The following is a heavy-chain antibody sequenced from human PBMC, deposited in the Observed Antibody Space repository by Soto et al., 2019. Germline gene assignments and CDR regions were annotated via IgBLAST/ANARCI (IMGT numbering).Heavy chain of an antibody. Sequence: EVQLLESGGGLVQPGGSLRLSCAASAFTFTNDAMSWVRQAPGKGLEWVSSISGSGGSTYYADPVQGRFTISRDNSNNTLYLQMDSLRAEDTAVYFCAKRGHSTSWYWFDPWGQGTQVTVSS. CDR2: ISGSGGST. V-gene: IGHV3-23*01. CDR3: AKRGHSTSWYWFDP. J-gene: IGHJ5*02. CDR1: AFTFTNDA. D-gene: IGHD6-13*01.